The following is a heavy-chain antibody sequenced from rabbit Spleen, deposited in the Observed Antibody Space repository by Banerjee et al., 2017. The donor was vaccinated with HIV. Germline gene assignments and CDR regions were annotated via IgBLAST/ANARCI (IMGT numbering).Heavy chain of an antibody. D-gene: IGHD1-1*01. CDR1: GFSFSSSDC. J-gene: IGHJ4*01. Sequence: QSLEESGGDLVKPGASLTLTCTASGFSFSSSDCMSWVRQAPGKGLEWIGCIAIGSVRTYYASWAKGRFTISKTSSTTVTLQMTSLTAADTATYFCARDLVAVIGWNFNLWGPGTLVTVS. CDR2: IAIGSVRT. V-gene: IGHV1S40*01. CDR3: ARDLVAVIGWNFNL.